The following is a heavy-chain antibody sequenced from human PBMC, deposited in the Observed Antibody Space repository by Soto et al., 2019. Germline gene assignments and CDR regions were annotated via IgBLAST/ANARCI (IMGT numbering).Heavy chain of an antibody. Sequence: PGGSLRLSCAASGFTFDDYAMHWVRQAPGKGLEWVSGISWNSGSIGYADSVKGRFTISRDNAKNSLYLQMNSLRAEDTALYYCAKDIEYGSGSDAFDIWGQGTMVTVS. CDR2: ISWNSGSI. CDR3: AKDIEYGSGSDAFDI. D-gene: IGHD3-10*01. V-gene: IGHV3-9*01. J-gene: IGHJ3*02. CDR1: GFTFDDYA.